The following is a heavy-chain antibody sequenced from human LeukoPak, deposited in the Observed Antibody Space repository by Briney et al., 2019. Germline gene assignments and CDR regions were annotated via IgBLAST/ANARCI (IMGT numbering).Heavy chain of an antibody. CDR1: GGSFSGYY. J-gene: IGHJ5*02. Sequence: SETLSLTCAVYGGSFSGYYWSWIRQPPGKGLEWIGEINHSGSTNYNPSLKSRVTISVDTSKNQFSLKLSAVTAADTAVYYCARESSGYYFGWFDPWGQGTLVTVSS. V-gene: IGHV4-34*01. CDR3: ARESSGYYFGWFDP. CDR2: INHSGST. D-gene: IGHD3-22*01.